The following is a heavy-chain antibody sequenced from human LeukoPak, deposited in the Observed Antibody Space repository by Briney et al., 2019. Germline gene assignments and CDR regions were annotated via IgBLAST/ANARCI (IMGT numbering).Heavy chain of an antibody. D-gene: IGHD3-22*01. CDR3: QLSYYDSSGPSYYFDY. CDR1: GYTFSSYG. J-gene: IGHJ4*02. CDR2: IWYDGSNK. V-gene: IGHV3-33*01. Sequence: GRSLRLSCAASGYTFSSYGMHWVRQAPGKGLEWVAVIWYDGSNKYYADSVKGRFTISRDNSRNTLYLQMNSLRAEDTAVYYCQLSYYDSSGPSYYFDYWGQGTVVTVSS.